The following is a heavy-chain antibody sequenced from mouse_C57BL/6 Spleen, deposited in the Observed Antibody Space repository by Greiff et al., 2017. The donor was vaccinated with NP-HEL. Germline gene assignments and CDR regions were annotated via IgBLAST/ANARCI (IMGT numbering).Heavy chain of an antibody. V-gene: IGHV1-15*01. J-gene: IGHJ2*01. CDR1: GYTFTDYE. D-gene: IGHD1-1*01. Sequence: QVQLQQSGAELVRPGASVTLSCKASGYTFTDYEMHWVKQTPVHGLEWIGAIDPETGGTAYNQKFKGKAILTADKSSSTAYMELRSLTSEDSAVYYCTRRGYYYGSRAYYFDYWGQGTTLTVSS. CDR2: IDPETGGT. CDR3: TRRGYYYGSRAYYFDY.